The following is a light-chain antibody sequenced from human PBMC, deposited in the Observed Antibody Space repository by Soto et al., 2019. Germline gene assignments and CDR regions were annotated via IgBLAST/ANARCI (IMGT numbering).Light chain of an antibody. V-gene: IGLV3-9*01. CDR1: NIGSKN. CDR2: RDS. J-gene: IGLJ3*02. CDR3: QVWDSSTARV. Sequence: SSELTQPLSVSVALGQTARITCGGNNIGSKNVHWYQQKPGQAPVLVLYRDSNRPSGIPERFSGSNSGNTATLTISRAQAGDEADYYCQVWDSSTARVFGGGTKVTVL.